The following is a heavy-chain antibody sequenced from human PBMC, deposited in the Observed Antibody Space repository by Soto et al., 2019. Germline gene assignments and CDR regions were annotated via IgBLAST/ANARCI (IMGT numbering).Heavy chain of an antibody. J-gene: IGHJ3*02. CDR1: GFTFSSYG. CDR3: AKEIPRPSVGHDAFDI. D-gene: IGHD2-2*01. V-gene: IGHV3-30*18. Sequence: QVQLVESGGGVVQPGRSLRLSCAASGFTFSSYGMHWVRQAPGKGLEWVAVISYDGSNKYYADSVKGRFTISRDNSKNTLYLQMNSLRAEDTAVYYCAKEIPRPSVGHDAFDIWGQGTMVTVSS. CDR2: ISYDGSNK.